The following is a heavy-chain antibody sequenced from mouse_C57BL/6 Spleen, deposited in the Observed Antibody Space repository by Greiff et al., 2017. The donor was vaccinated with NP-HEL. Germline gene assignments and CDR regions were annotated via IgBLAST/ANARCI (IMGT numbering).Heavy chain of an antibody. V-gene: IGHV5-4*01. D-gene: IGHD1-1*01. CDR1: GFTFSSYA. CDR2: ISDGGSYT. Sequence: EVKLVESGGGLVKPEGSLKLSCAASGFTFSSYAMSWVRQTPEKRLEWVATISDGGSYTYYPDNVKGRFTISRDNAKNNLYLQMSHLKSEDTAMYYCAREGGTTVVATRYFDVWGTGTTVTVSS. CDR3: AREGGTTVVATRYFDV. J-gene: IGHJ1*03.